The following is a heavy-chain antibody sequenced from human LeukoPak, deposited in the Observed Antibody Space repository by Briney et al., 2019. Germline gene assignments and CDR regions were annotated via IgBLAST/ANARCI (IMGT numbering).Heavy chain of an antibody. D-gene: IGHD3-22*01. Sequence: ASVKVSCKASGYTFTGYYMHWVRQAPGQGLEWMGWINPNSGGTNYAQKFQGRVTMTRDTSISTAYMELGRLRSDDTAVYYCARDQGTYYYDSSGYRDDAFDIWGQGTMVTVSS. V-gene: IGHV1-2*02. J-gene: IGHJ3*02. CDR2: INPNSGGT. CDR1: GYTFTGYY. CDR3: ARDQGTYYYDSSGYRDDAFDI.